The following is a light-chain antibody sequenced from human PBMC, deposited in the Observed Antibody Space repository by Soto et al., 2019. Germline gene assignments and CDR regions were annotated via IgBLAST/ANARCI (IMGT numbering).Light chain of an antibody. J-gene: IGKJ1*01. CDR3: QQYNNWPTWT. CDR1: QSVSSN. CDR2: GAS. Sequence: ELVMTQSPATLSVSPGERATLSCRASQSVSSNLAWYQQKPGQAPRLLIYGASTRATGIPARFSGSVSGTEFTLTISSLQSEDFAVYYGQQYNNWPTWTFGQGTKVDIK. V-gene: IGKV3-15*01.